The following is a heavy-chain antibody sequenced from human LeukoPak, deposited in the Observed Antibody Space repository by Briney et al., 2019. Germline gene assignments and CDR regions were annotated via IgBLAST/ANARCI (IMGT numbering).Heavy chain of an antibody. CDR1: GGSISSYY. Sequence: SETLSLTCTVSGGSISSYYWNWIRQPPGKGLEWIGYIYYSGSTNYNPSLKSRVTISVDTSKNQSSLKLNSVTAADTAVYYCAREANWGFDYWGQGTLVTVSS. CDR3: AREANWGFDY. D-gene: IGHD7-27*01. CDR2: IYYSGST. J-gene: IGHJ4*02. V-gene: IGHV4-59*01.